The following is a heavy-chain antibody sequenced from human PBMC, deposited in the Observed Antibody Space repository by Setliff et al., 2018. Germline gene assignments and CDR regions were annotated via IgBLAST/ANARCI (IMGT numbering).Heavy chain of an antibody. CDR3: TREVDDSGDYGRRWYFDL. D-gene: IGHD4-17*01. J-gene: IGHJ2*01. V-gene: IGHV4-31*02. Sequence: TLSLTCTVSGGSISSGGYYWSWIRQHPGKGLEWNGYIYYSGSSYYNPSLKSRVIISVDTSKNQFSLKLSSVTAADTAVYYCTREVDDSGDYGRRWYFDLWGRGTQVTVSS. CDR2: IYYSGSS. CDR1: GGSISSGGYY.